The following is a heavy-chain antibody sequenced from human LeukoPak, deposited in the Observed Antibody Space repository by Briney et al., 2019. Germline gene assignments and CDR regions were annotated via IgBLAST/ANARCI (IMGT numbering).Heavy chain of an antibody. J-gene: IGHJ3*02. CDR2: IYYSGST. V-gene: IGHV4-59*01. CDR3: ARVGYTAMVKSFDI. Sequence: ASETLSLTCTVSGGSISSCYWSWIRQPPGKGLEWIGNIYYSGSTNYNPSLKSRVTISVDTSKNQFSLKLSSVTAADTAVYYCARVGYTAMVKSFDIWGQGTMVTVSS. D-gene: IGHD5-18*01. CDR1: GGSISSCY.